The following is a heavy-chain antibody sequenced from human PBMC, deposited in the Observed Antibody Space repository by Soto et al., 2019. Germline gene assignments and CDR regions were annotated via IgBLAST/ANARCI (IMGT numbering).Heavy chain of an antibody. CDR2: ISDDGSTA. Sequence: PGGSLRLSCSVSGFTFSAYWMHWVRQVPGKGLTWVSRISDDGSTATYADSVKGRFVISRDNAKNSLYLEMNTLRADDSGLYYCARGPRVSSTGTGAHWGRGTLVTRLL. V-gene: IGHV3-74*01. D-gene: IGHD1-1*01. J-gene: IGHJ4*02. CDR1: GFTFSAYW. CDR3: ARGPRVSSTGTGAH.